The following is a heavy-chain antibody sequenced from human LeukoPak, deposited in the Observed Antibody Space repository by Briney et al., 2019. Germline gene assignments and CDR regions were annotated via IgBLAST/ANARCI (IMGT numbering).Heavy chain of an antibody. D-gene: IGHD1-26*01. CDR2: IKQGGSEK. Sequence: GGSLRLSCAASGFTVSFYAMSWVRQAPGKGLEWVANIKQGGSEKYYVDSVKGRFTISRDNAKNSLYLQMNSLRAEDTAVYYCASSGSYLFFFDYWGQGTLVTVSS. V-gene: IGHV3-7*01. CDR1: GFTVSFYA. CDR3: ASSGSYLFFFDY. J-gene: IGHJ4*02.